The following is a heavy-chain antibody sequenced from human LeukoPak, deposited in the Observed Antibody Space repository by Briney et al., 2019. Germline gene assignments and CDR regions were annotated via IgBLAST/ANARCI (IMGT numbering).Heavy chain of an antibody. CDR3: ARSQNSAFDY. CDR1: GGSFSGYY. V-gene: IGHV4-34*01. J-gene: IGHJ4*02. CDR2: ISYIGST. D-gene: IGHD4-23*01. Sequence: SETLSLTCAVYGGSFSGYYWSWIRQPPGKGLEWIGYISYIGSTNYNPSLKSRVTISIDTSKNQFSLKLSSVTAADTAVYYCARSQNSAFDYWGQGTLVTVSS.